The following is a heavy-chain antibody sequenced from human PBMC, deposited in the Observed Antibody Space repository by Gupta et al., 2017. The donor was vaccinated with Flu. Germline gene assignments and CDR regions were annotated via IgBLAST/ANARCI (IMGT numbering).Heavy chain of an antibody. V-gene: IGHV3-53*01. CDR3: ASRGGFGDYGTFDY. CDR2: IYTAGST. CDR1: GFSVSTNY. D-gene: IGHD3-16*01. J-gene: IGHJ4*02. Sequence: EVQLVQSEGALVQPGGSLRLSCVISGFSVSTNYMGWVRQTPEKGLECVSIIYTAGSTFYADSVKGRFTVSKDNSRNTLYLEMNSLRVEDTALYYCASRGGFGDYGTFDYWGQGTLVSVTS.